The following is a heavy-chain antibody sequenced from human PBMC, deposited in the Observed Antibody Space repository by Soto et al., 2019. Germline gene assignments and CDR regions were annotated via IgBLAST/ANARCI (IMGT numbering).Heavy chain of an antibody. CDR1: GYTYFSYG. J-gene: IGHJ4*02. CDR3: ARDAIAGAGAFDY. Sequence: QVQLVQSGAEVKKPGASVKVSCTASGYTYFSYGISWLRQAPGQGLEWLGWISAFNAKTNYAPKFQARVTLTTGASTSTAYMELRRLRSDDTAVYFCARDAIAGAGAFDYWGQGALIIVSS. CDR2: ISAFNAKT. D-gene: IGHD6-19*01. V-gene: IGHV1-18*04.